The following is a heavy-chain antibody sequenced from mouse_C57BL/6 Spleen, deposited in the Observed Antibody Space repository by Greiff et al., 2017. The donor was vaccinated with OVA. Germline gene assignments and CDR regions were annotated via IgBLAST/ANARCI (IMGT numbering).Heavy chain of an antibody. V-gene: IGHV1-81*01. D-gene: IGHD2-5*01. J-gene: IGHJ1*03. CDR2: IYPRSGNT. CDR3: ARTDSNHWYFDV. CDR1: GYTFTSYG. Sequence: VQLVESGAELARPGASVKLSCKASGYTFTSYGISWVKQRTGQGLEWIGEIYPRSGNTYYNEKFKGKATLTADKSSSTAYMELRSLTSEDSAVYFCARTDSNHWYFDVWGTGTTVTVSS.